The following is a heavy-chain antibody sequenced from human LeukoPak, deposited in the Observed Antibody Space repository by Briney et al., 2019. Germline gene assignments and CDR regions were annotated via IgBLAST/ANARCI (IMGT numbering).Heavy chain of an antibody. D-gene: IGHD6-13*01. CDR1: GFTFTSYG. V-gene: IGHV1-18*01. J-gene: IGHJ5*02. Sequence: GASVKVSCKASGFTFTSYGISWVRQAPGQGLEWMGWISAYNGNTNYAQKLQGRVTMTTDTSTSTAYMELRSLRSDDTAVYYCAKRGYSSNWYLNCFDPWGQGTLVTVSS. CDR2: ISAYNGNT. CDR3: AKRGYSSNWYLNCFDP.